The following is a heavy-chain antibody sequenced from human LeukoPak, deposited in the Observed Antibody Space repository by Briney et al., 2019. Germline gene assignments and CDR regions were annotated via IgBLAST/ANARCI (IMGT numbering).Heavy chain of an antibody. CDR2: ISLDASNK. D-gene: IGHD3-9*01. V-gene: IGHV3-30*04. CDR1: GSTFSSYA. CDR3: ARDLKLRYFDWLQYNWFDP. J-gene: IGHJ5*02. Sequence: GGSRRPSCAASGSTFSSYAMHWVRKAPGKGLEGLAAISLDASNKYSADSSKARSTISRANSKTTLNLQMTSLRAEDTAVYYCARDLKLRYFDWLQYNWFDPWGQGTLVTVSS.